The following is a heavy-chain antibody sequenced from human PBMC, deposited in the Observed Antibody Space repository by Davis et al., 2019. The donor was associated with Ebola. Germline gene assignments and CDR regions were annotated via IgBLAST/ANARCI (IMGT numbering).Heavy chain of an antibody. V-gene: IGHV3-30-3*01. CDR3: ARDPQWELTLDL. CDR2: VSSDASHK. Sequence: GESLKISCAASGFIFSSYVMSWVRQAPGKGPQWVAVVSSDASHKTYAGSVKGRFIISRDNSKNTLYLQMNSLRPEDTAVYYCARDPQWELTLDLWGQGTLVTVSS. J-gene: IGHJ5*02. D-gene: IGHD1-26*01. CDR1: GFIFSSYV.